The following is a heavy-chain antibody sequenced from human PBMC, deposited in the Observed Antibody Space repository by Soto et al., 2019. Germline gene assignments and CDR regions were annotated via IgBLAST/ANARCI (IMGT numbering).Heavy chain of an antibody. Sequence: GGSLRLSCAASGFTFSSYSMNWVRQAPGKGLEWVSSISSSSSYIYYADSVKGRLTISRDNAKNSLYLQMNSLRAEDTAVYYCARGEAAAGYYYYGMDVWGQGTTVTVSS. D-gene: IGHD6-13*01. CDR1: GFTFSSYS. J-gene: IGHJ6*02. CDR3: ARGEAAAGYYYYGMDV. V-gene: IGHV3-21*01. CDR2: ISSSSSYI.